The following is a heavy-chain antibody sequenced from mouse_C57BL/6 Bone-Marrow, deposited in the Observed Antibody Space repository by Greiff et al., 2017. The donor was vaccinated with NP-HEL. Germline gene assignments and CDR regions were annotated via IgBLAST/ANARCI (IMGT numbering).Heavy chain of an antibody. CDR2: LRNKANNHST. V-gene: IGHV6-6*01. CDR1: GFTFSDAW. J-gene: IGHJ3*01. CDR3: TRITTVSSRFAY. D-gene: IGHD1-1*01. Sequence: EVHLVESGGGLVQPGGSMKLSCAASGFTFSDAWMDWVRQSPEKGLEWVAELRNKANNHSTYYAESVKGRFTISRDDSESSFYLQMNSLIAEDTCIYYCTRITTVSSRFAYWGQGTLVTVSA.